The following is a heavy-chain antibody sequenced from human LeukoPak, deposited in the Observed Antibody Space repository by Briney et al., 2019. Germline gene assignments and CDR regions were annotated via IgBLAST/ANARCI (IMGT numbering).Heavy chain of an antibody. CDR1: GGSISSGGYS. D-gene: IGHD5-18*01. CDR3: ARDKDTATFVFDP. J-gene: IGHJ5*02. CDR2: IYYSGST. Sequence: PSETLSLTCAVSGGSISSGGYSWSWIRQPPGKGLEWIGYIYYSGSTYYNPSLKSRVTISVDTSKNQFSLKLSSVTAADTAVYYCARDKDTATFVFDPWGQGTLVTVSS. V-gene: IGHV4-30-4*07.